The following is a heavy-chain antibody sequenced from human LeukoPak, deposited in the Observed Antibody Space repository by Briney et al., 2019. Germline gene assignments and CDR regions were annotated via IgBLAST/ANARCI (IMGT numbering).Heavy chain of an antibody. CDR1: GFTVSSNY. V-gene: IGHV3-53*01. CDR3: ARALYSLRPFDY. Sequence: PGGSLRLSCAASGFTVSSNYMSWVRQAPGKGLEWVSVIYSGGSTYYADSVKGRFTISRDNSKNTLYLQMNSLRAEDTAVYYCARALYSLRPFDYWGQGTLVTVSS. CDR2: IYSGGST. D-gene: IGHD2-21*01. J-gene: IGHJ4*02.